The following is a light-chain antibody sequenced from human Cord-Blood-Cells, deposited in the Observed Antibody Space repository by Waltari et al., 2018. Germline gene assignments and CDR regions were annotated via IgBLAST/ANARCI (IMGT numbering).Light chain of an antibody. V-gene: IGLV2-23*03. CDR1: SSDVGSYTT. CDR2: EGS. J-gene: IGLJ3*02. Sequence: QSALTQPASVSGSLGQSITISCTGTSSDVGSYTTVSCYQQHPGKAPKLMIYEGSKPPSGVSNRFSGSKSGNTASLTISGLQAEDEADYYCCSYAGSSTFEVFGGGTKLTVL. CDR3: CSYAGSSTFEV.